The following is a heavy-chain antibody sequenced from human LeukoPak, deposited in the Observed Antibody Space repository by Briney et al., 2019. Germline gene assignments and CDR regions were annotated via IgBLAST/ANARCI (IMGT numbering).Heavy chain of an antibody. Sequence: SETLSLTCAVYGGSFSGYYWSWIRQPPGKGLEWIGEINHSGSTNYNPSLKSRVTISVDTSKNQFSLKLSSVTAADTAVYYCERGLLGRKYCSSTSCYGIYYYYMDVWGKGTTVTVSS. D-gene: IGHD2-2*01. CDR1: GGSFSGYY. CDR2: INHSGST. J-gene: IGHJ6*03. CDR3: ERGLLGRKYCSSTSCYGIYYYYMDV. V-gene: IGHV4-34*01.